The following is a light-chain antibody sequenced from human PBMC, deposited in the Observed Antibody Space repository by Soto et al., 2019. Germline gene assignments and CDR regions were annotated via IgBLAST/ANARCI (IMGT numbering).Light chain of an antibody. Sequence: EIVMTQSPATLSVSPGERATLSCRARRSVSSNLAWYQQKPGQAPRLLIYDASIRATGIPARFSGSGSGTEFTLTISSLQSEDSAVYYCQQYNDWPLTFGQGTKVDI. CDR1: RSVSSN. V-gene: IGKV3-15*01. CDR2: DAS. J-gene: IGKJ1*01. CDR3: QQYNDWPLT.